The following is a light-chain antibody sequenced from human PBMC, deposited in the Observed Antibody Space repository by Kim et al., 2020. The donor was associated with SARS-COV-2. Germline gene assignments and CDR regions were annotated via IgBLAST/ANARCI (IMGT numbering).Light chain of an antibody. V-gene: IGLV3-21*04. Sequence: APGRTATITGEEDNIRSKSVHWYQQKPGLAPVLFIYYDGDRPSGIPERFSGSNSGNTATLTISRVGAGDEAAYYCQVWHSRGDQLIFGGGTQLTVL. J-gene: IGLJ2*01. CDR2: YDG. CDR3: QVWHSRGDQLI. CDR1: NIRSKS.